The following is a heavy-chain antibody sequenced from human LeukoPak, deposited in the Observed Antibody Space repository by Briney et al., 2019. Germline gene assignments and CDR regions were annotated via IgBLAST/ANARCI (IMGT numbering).Heavy chain of an antibody. J-gene: IGHJ3*02. Sequence: SETLSLTCTVSGDSISSSNFYWGWIRQPPGKGLEWIGSIYYGGSTFYSPSLKSRVTISVDASKNQFSLKLSSVTAADTAVYYCARSRLEWFASDAFDIWGQGTMVAVSS. CDR1: GDSISSSNFY. V-gene: IGHV4-39*01. CDR3: ARSRLEWFASDAFDI. CDR2: IYYGGST. D-gene: IGHD3-3*01.